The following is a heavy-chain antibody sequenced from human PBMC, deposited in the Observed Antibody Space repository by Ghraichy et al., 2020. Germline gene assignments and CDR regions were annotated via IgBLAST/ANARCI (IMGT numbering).Heavy chain of an antibody. CDR1: GFTFSDYY. D-gene: IGHD3-22*01. J-gene: IGHJ4*02. Sequence: GGSLRLSCAASGFTFSDYYMSWIRQAPGKGLEWVSYISSSGSTIYYADSVKGRFTISRDNAKNSLYLQMNSLRAEDTAVYYCASGNPYYYDSSGYSQFDYWGQGTLVTVSS. CDR2: ISSSGSTI. CDR3: ASGNPYYYDSSGYSQFDY. V-gene: IGHV3-11*01.